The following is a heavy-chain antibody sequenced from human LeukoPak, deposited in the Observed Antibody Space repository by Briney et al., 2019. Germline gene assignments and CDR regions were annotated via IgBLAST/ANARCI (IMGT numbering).Heavy chain of an antibody. Sequence: GGSLRLCCAATGVAFTVYPMHWVRRAPGKGLDSVAVNSYDGSNKFYSESVKGRFTVSRDNSKNTLFLQMNSLTPEDTAVYYCRLAFVEASGWPIQDSFDIWGQGTMVTVSS. D-gene: IGHD2-21*01. CDR3: RLAFVEASGWPIQDSFDI. CDR1: GVAFTVYP. V-gene: IGHV3-30*01. CDR2: NSYDGSNK. J-gene: IGHJ3*02.